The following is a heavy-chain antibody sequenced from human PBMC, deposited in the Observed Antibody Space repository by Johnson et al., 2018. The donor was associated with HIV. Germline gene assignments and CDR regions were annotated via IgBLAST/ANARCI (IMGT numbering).Heavy chain of an antibody. CDR3: AKVGATVITPRGEAFDI. CDR1: GFTFSSYA. J-gene: IGHJ3*02. Sequence: LLESGGGVVQPGRSLRLSCAAFGFTFSSYAMNWVRQAPGKGLEWVAFIRYDGSNKYYADSVKGRFTISRDNSKNTLYLQMNSLRAEDTAVYYCAKVGATVITPRGEAFDIWGQGTMVTVSA. CDR2: IRYDGSNK. D-gene: IGHD4-23*01. V-gene: IGHV3-30*02.